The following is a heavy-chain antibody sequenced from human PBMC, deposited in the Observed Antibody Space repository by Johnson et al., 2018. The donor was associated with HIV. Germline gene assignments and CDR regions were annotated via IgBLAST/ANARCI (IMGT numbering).Heavy chain of an antibody. Sequence: QVQLVESGGGLVQPGGSLRLSCAASGFTFSSYAMHWVRQAPGKGLEYVSGISDSGGRTDYADSVKGRFSISRDNSKNTLYLQMNSLKTEDTAVYYCTTEVVGQRGGAFDIWGQGTMVTVSS. D-gene: IGHD6-25*01. V-gene: IGHV3-64*04. CDR2: ISDSGGRT. J-gene: IGHJ3*02. CDR3: TTEVVGQRGGAFDI. CDR1: GFTFSSYA.